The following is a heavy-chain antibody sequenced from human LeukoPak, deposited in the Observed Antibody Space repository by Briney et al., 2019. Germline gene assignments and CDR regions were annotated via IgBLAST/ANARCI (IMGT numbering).Heavy chain of an antibody. J-gene: IGHJ2*01. CDR1: GGSISYYY. CDR2: IYYSGST. V-gene: IGHV4-59*01. CDR3: ARVYYSSSYDYWYFDL. D-gene: IGHD6-13*01. Sequence: SETLSLTCTVSGGSISYYYWSWIRQPPGKGLEWIGYIYYSGSTNSNPSLKSGVTISVETSKNQFSLKLSSVTAADTAVYCCARVYYSSSYDYWYFDLWGRGTLVTVS.